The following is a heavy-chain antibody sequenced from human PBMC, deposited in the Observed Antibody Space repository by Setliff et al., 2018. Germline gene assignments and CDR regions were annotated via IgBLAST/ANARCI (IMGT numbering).Heavy chain of an antibody. Sequence: SETLSLTCTVSGASLNSGTYYWGWIRQPPGKGLEWIGRIYYRGTTYYNPSLKSRVTISVDTSKNQFSLRLSSVTAADTAVYYCAICRYQVPYNYWGQGSLVTVSS. CDR3: AICRYQVPYNY. CDR2: IYYRGTT. CDR1: GASLNSGTYY. V-gene: IGHV4-39*01. J-gene: IGHJ4*02. D-gene: IGHD2-2*01.